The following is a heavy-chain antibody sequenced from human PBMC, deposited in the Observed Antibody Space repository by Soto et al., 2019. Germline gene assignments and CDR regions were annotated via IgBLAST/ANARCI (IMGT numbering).Heavy chain of an antibody. CDR2: INPGGSIT. J-gene: IGHJ4*02. CDR3: ARVPTGKSGVWNY. CDR1: GFTFSSYW. D-gene: IGHD2-21*01. V-gene: IGHV3-74*01. Sequence: EEQLVESGGGLVQPGGSLRLSCAASGFTFSSYWMHWVRQAPGKGLVWVSRINPGGSITAYADSVKGRFTISRDNAKNTLYLQMNSLRGDDTAVSYCARVPTGKSGVWNYWGQGTLVTVSS.